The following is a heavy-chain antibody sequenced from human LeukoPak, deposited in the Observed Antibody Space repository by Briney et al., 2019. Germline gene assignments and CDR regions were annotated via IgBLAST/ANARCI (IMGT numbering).Heavy chain of an antibody. V-gene: IGHV3-21*01. D-gene: IGHD1-26*01. Sequence: GSLRLSCAASGFTFSSYSMNWVRQAPGKGLEWVSSISGTSSYIYYADSVKGRFTISRDNAKNSLYLEMNSLRAEDTAVYYCAREGRQYSGSPWYFDYWGQGTLVTVSS. CDR3: AREGRQYSGSPWYFDY. CDR2: ISGTSSYI. CDR1: GFTFSSYS. J-gene: IGHJ4*02.